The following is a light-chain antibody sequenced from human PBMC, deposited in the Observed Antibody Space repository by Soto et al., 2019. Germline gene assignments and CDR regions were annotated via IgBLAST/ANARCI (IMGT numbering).Light chain of an antibody. CDR2: EVS. V-gene: IGLV2-14*01. CDR1: SSDVGGYNY. CDR3: SSYTSSSTLYV. Sequence: QSALTQPASVSGSPGQSITISCTGTSSDVGGYNYVSWYQQHPGKAPKLMIYEVSNRPSGVSNRFSGSKSGNTASLTTSGLLEDDEADYYCSSYTSSSTLYVFGTGTKVTVL. J-gene: IGLJ1*01.